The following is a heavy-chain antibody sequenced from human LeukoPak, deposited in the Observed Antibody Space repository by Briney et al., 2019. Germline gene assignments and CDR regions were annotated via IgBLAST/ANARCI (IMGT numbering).Heavy chain of an antibody. CDR3: ARDLELSAVYYFDS. CDR1: GFTFSIFP. V-gene: IGHV3-30*04. J-gene: IGHJ4*02. CDR2: ISSGSEK. Sequence: GGSLRLSCEASGFTFSIFPMHWVRQAPGKGLEWVALISSGSEKYYADSVKGRFTVSRDNSKNMLYLQMNSLRADDTAVYYCARDLELSAVYYFDSWGQGTLVIVSS. D-gene: IGHD3-3*01.